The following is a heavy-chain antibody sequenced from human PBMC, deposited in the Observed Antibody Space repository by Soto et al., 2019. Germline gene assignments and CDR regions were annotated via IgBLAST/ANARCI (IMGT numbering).Heavy chain of an antibody. V-gene: IGHV3-13*04. J-gene: IGHJ4*01. CDR3: ARLGDYYQAFDY. Sequence: GGSLRLSCAASGFTFSSYDVHWVRQATGKGLEWVSAIGTAGDTYYPGSVKGRFTISRENAKNSLYLQMNSLRAGDTAVYYCARLGDYYQAFDYWGHGALVTVSS. D-gene: IGHD3-22*01. CDR2: IGTAGDT. CDR1: GFTFSSYD.